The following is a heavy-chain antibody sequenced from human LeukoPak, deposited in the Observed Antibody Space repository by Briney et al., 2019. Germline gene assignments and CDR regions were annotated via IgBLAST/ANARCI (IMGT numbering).Heavy chain of an antibody. D-gene: IGHD2-2*01. V-gene: IGHV4-61*02. Sequence: SETLSLTCTVSGGSISSGSYYWSWIRQPAGKGLEWIGRIYISGSTNYNPSLKSRVTISVDTSKNQFSLKLSSVTAADTAVYYCARVTATVPPPAAILDAFDIWGQGTMVTVSS. J-gene: IGHJ3*02. CDR1: GGSISSGSYY. CDR2: IYISGST. CDR3: ARVTATVPPPAAILDAFDI.